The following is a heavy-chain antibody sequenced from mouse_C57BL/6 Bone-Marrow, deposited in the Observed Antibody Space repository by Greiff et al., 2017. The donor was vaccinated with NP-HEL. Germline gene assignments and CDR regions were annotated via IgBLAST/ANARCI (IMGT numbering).Heavy chain of an antibody. CDR2: IWRGGST. V-gene: IGHV2-5*01. Sequence: QVQLQQSGPGLVQPSQSLSITCTVSGFSLTSYGVHWVRQSPGKGLEWLGVIWRGGSTDYNAAFMSRLSITKDNSKSQVFFKMNSLQADDTAIYYCAKHYYGSSDWYFDVWGTGTTVTVSS. CDR1: GFSLTSYG. CDR3: AKHYYGSSDWYFDV. J-gene: IGHJ1*03. D-gene: IGHD1-1*01.